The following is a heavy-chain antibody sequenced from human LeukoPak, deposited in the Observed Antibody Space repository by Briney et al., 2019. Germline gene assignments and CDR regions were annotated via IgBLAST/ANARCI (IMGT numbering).Heavy chain of an antibody. Sequence: ASVKVSCTASGYTFTSYGISWVRQAPGQGLEWMGWISAYNGNTNYAQKLQGRVTITTETSTSTAYMELRSRRSDDRAVYYCAREKYYYGSGRSYYFDYWGQGTLVTVSS. CDR2: ISAYNGNT. CDR1: GYTFTSYG. CDR3: AREKYYYGSGRSYYFDY. D-gene: IGHD3-10*01. J-gene: IGHJ4*02. V-gene: IGHV1-18*04.